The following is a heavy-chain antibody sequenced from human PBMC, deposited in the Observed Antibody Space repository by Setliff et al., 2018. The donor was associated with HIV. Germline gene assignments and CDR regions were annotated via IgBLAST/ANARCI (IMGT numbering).Heavy chain of an antibody. CDR1: GFTFSDSA. Sequence: PGGSLRLSCAASGFTFSDSAMSWVRQAPGTGLEWVSSIVGSGDNTYYADSVKGRFTISRDNSNNKLYLQMNSLRAEDTAVYYCARAPLDYYNFWSGYSSPYYFDYWGQGTLVTVSS. CDR2: IVGSGDNT. D-gene: IGHD3-3*01. CDR3: ARAPLDYYNFWSGYSSPYYFDY. J-gene: IGHJ4*02. V-gene: IGHV3-23*01.